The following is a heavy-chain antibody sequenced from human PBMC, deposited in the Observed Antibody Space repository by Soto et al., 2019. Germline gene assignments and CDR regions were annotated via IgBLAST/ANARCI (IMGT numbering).Heavy chain of an antibody. D-gene: IGHD2-15*01. J-gene: IGHJ4*02. CDR2: VFYTGTT. CDR1: VGSINYNGYY. CDR3: ARLVVVSPVATV. V-gene: IGHV4-39*02. Sequence: SETLSLTCSVSVGSINYNGYYWGWIRQPPGQGLEGIGSVFYTGTTDYSPSLESRVTISVDTSKNSFSLNLTSVTAADTAVYFCARLVVVSPVATVWGKVTLVTVSS.